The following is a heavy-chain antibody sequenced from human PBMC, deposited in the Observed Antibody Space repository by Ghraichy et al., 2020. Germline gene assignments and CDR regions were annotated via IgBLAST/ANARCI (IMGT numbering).Heavy chain of an antibody. D-gene: IGHD3-22*01. J-gene: IGHJ4*02. CDR1: GYTFTGYY. Sequence: ASVKVSCKASGYTFTGYYIHWVRQAPGQGLEWMGWINPNSGGTKYAQKFQGRVTMTRDTSISTAYMELSRLRSDDTAVYYCARFFRGYFDSSGYYYFDYWGQGTLVTVSS. V-gene: IGHV1-2*02. CDR3: ARFFRGYFDSSGYYYFDY. CDR2: INPNSGGT.